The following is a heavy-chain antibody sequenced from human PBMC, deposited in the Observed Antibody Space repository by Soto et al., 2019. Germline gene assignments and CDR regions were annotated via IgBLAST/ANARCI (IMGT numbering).Heavy chain of an antibody. D-gene: IGHD3-10*01. CDR3: ARDLYGSGSYYPD. Sequence: SETLSLTCTVSGGSISSGGYYWSWIRQHPGKGLEWIGYIYYSGSTYYNPSLKSRVTISVDTSKNQFSLKLSSVTAADTAVYYCARDLYGSGSYYPDWGQGTLVTVSS. CDR2: IYYSGST. CDR1: GGSISSGGYY. V-gene: IGHV4-31*03. J-gene: IGHJ4*02.